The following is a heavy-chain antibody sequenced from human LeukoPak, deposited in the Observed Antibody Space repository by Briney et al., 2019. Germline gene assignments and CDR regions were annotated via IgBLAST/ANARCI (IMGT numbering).Heavy chain of an antibody. V-gene: IGHV4-31*03. CDR2: IYYSGST. J-gene: IGHJ4*02. Sequence: SETLSLTCTVSGGSISSGGYYWSWIRQHPEKGLEWIGYIYYSGSTYYNPSLKSRVTISVDTSKNQFSLKLSSVTAADTAVYYCARYDYGGNSEFDYWGQGTLVTVSS. CDR3: ARYDYGGNSEFDY. CDR1: GGSISSGGYY. D-gene: IGHD4-17*01.